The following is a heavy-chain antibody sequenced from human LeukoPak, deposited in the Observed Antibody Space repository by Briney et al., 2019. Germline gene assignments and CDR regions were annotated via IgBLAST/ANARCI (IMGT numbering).Heavy chain of an antibody. Sequence: GESLKISCKGSGYSFDSYWIGWVRQMPGGRLEWMGIVHPGDSDTRYSPSFQGQVTISADKSINTAYLQWSSLKASVSAMYYCTTPNYYRSGAVDYWGQGTQVIVSS. V-gene: IGHV5-51*01. J-gene: IGHJ4*02. D-gene: IGHD3-10*01. CDR1: GYSFDSYW. CDR2: VHPGDSDT. CDR3: TTPNYYRSGAVDY.